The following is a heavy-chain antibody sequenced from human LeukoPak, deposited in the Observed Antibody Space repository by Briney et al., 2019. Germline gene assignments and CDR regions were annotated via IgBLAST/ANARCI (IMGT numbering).Heavy chain of an antibody. CDR2: ISWNSGSI. D-gene: IGHD6-13*01. V-gene: IGHV3-9*01. Sequence: GGSLRLSCAASGFTFDDYAMHWVRQAPGKGLEWVSGISWNSGSIGYADSVKDRFTISRDNAKNSLYLQMNSLRAEDTALYYCAKDSYSSSWYYFDYWGQGTLVTVSS. CDR3: AKDSYSSSWYYFDY. J-gene: IGHJ4*02. CDR1: GFTFDDYA.